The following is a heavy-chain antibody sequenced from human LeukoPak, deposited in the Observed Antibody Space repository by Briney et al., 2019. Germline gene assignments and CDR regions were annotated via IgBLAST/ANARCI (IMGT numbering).Heavy chain of an antibody. J-gene: IGHJ4*02. CDR3: GSQRQQLVAGLEGY. Sequence: SETLSLTCTVVTRSIVSSSYYWAWIRQPPGKGLEWIGSIYYSGSTYYNPSLKSRVTISVDHADKQFSLRVSGRLFSGKAVIWCGSQRQQLVAGLEGYWGQGTLVTVSS. CDR2: IYYSGST. V-gene: IGHV4-39*01. D-gene: IGHD6-13*01. CDR1: TRSIVSSSYY.